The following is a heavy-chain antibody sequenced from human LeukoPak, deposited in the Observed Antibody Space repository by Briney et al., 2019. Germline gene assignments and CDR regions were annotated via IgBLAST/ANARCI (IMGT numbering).Heavy chain of an antibody. CDR3: VRDREPNWFDP. J-gene: IGHJ5*02. CDR1: GDSVSSNSAA. D-gene: IGHD5-24*01. V-gene: IGHV6-1*01. CDR2: TYYRSRWYS. Sequence: SQTLSLTCAISGDSVSSNSAAWYWIRQSPSRGLEWLGRTYYRSRWYSNYAPSVKSRITINPDTSKNQFSLQLNSVTPEDTAVYCCVRDREPNWFDPWGQGTLVTVSS.